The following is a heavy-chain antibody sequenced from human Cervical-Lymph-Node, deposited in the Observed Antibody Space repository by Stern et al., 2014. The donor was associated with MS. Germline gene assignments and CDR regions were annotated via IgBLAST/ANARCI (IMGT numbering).Heavy chain of an antibody. V-gene: IGHV4-31*03. J-gene: IGHJ4*02. Sequence: QLQLQESGTGLVKPSQTLSLTCTVSGGSISSGGYYWSWIRQHPGKGLERIGSISYSGSTYYTPSLRSRVAISVDTSRNQFSLKLSSVTAADTAVYYCAREGSSGSYYFDYWGQGTLVTVSS. CDR2: ISYSGST. CDR3: AREGSSGSYYFDY. D-gene: IGHD3-10*01. CDR1: GGSISSGGYY.